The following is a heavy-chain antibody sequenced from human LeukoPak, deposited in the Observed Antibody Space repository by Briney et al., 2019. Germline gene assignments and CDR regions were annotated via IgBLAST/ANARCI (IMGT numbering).Heavy chain of an antibody. CDR2: INPNSGGT. CDR3: ARVALYGSGNYYYYYMDV. CDR1: GYTFTGYY. Sequence: GASVKVSCKASGYTFTGYYMHWVRQAPGQGLEWMGWINPNSGGTNYAQKFQGRVTMTRDTSISTAYMELSRLRSDDTAVYYCARVALYGSGNYYYYYMDVWGKGTTVTVSS. V-gene: IGHV1-2*02. D-gene: IGHD3-10*01. J-gene: IGHJ6*03.